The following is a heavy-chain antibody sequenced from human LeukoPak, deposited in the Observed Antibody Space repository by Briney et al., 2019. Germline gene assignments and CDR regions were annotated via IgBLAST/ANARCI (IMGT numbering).Heavy chain of an antibody. Sequence: PSETLSLTCSGSNYSISNSLYWGWLRQPPGKGLEWIGSIYRSGSTFYNPSLKCRVTISLDTSKNQFSLKLSSVTAADTAVYFCARGTYGYYMDVWGKGTTVTVSS. D-gene: IGHD4-17*01. CDR2: IYRSGST. CDR3: ARGTYGYYMDV. J-gene: IGHJ6*03. V-gene: IGHV4-38-2*02. CDR1: NYSISNSLY.